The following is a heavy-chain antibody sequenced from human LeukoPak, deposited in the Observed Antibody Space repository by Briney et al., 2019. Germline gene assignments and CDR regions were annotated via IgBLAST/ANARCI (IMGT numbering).Heavy chain of an antibody. V-gene: IGHV3-48*01. D-gene: IGHD3-22*01. J-gene: IGHJ4*02. CDR1: GFTFSSYS. CDR2: INTGSSTI. CDR3: ARDLWYYDSSGYAIGVYFDS. Sequence: AGGSLRLSCAASGFTFSSYSMSWVRQAPGKGLERVSYINTGSSTIYYADSVKGRFTISRDNAKNSLYLQMSSLRAEDTAVYYCARDLWYYDSSGYAIGVYFDSWGQGTLVTVSS.